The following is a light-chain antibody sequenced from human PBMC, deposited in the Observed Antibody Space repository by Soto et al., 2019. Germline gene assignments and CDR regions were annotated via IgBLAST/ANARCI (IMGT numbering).Light chain of an antibody. V-gene: IGKV3-20*01. Sequence: EIVLTQSPGTLSLSPGERATLSCRASQSVSSTYLVWYQQKPGQAPRLLIYGASSRATGIQDRFSGSGSGTEFTLTISRLEPEDFAVYYCQQYGSSFLYCFGQGNKLEIK. CDR3: QQYGSSFLYC. CDR2: GAS. CDR1: QSVSSTY. J-gene: IGKJ2*03.